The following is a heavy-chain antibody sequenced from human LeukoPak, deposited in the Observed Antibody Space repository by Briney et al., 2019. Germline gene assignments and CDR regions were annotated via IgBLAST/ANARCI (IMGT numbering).Heavy chain of an antibody. V-gene: IGHV3-23*01. CDR1: GFTFSSYA. D-gene: IGHD2-2*01. CDR2: ICGSGGST. J-gene: IGHJ4*02. CDR3: ASPPVVVPAVG. Sequence: PGASLRLSCAASGFTFSSYAMSWVRQAPGKGLEWVSAICGSGGSTYYADSVKGRFTISRDNSKNTLYLQMNSLRAEDTAVYYCASPPVVVPAVGWGQGTLVTVSS.